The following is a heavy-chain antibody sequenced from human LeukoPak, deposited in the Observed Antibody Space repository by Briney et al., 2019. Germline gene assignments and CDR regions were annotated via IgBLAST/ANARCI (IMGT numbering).Heavy chain of an antibody. D-gene: IGHD3-10*01. CDR3: ARQRRLLWFGDASWFDP. CDR2: IHHSGST. CDR1: GGSFSGYY. J-gene: IGHJ5*02. Sequence: SETLSLTCAVYGGSFSGYYWSWIRQPPGKGLECIGEIHHSGSTNYNPSLKSRVTISVDTSKNQFSLKLSSVTAADTAVYYCARQRRLLWFGDASWFDPWGQGTLVTVSS. V-gene: IGHV4-34*01.